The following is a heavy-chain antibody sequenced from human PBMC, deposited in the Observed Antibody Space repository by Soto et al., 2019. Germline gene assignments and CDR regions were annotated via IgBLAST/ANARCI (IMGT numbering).Heavy chain of an antibody. Sequence: EVHLVESGGGLVQPGGSLRLSCAAYGFTVSSKYMSWVRQAPGKGLEWVSLIQSGGPTYYADSVKGRFTISRDTSENTLQLPMDSLRAEDTAVYYCARDDVLCDGGRCYGVPLDFWGKGTTVTVSS. V-gene: IGHV3-66*01. CDR1: GFTVSSKY. CDR2: IQSGGPT. J-gene: IGHJ6*04. CDR3: ARDDVLCDGGRCYGVPLDF. D-gene: IGHD2-15*01.